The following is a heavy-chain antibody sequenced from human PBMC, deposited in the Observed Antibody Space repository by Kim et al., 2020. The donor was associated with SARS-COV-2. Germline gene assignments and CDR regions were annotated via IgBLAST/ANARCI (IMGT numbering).Heavy chain of an antibody. Sequence: GGSLRLSCAASGFTFSSYGMHWVRQAPGKGLEWVAVISYDGSNKYYADSVKGRFTISRDNSKNTLYLQMNSLRSEDTAVYYCASPSYSSGLSYFYYWGQG. CDR3: ASPSYSSGLSYFYY. CDR2: ISYDGSNK. D-gene: IGHD6-19*01. CDR1: GFTFSSYG. V-gene: IGHV3-33*05. J-gene: IGHJ4*02.